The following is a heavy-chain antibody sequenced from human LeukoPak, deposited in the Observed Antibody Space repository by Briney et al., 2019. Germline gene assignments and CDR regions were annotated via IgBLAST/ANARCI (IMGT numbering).Heavy chain of an antibody. CDR3: ARDRRGRYCSSISCYLGCFDP. D-gene: IGHD2-2*01. CDR2: IIPIFGTA. J-gene: IGHJ5*02. V-gene: IGHV1-69*13. CDR1: RGTFSSYA. Sequence: SVKVSCKASRGTFSSYAISWVRQAPGQGLEWMGGIIPIFGTANYAQKFQGRVKITADGSTSTAYMELSSLRSDDTAVYYCARDRRGRYCSSISCYLGCFDPWGQGTLVTVSS.